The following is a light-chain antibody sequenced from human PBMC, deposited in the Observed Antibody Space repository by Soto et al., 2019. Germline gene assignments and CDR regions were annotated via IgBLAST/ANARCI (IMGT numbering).Light chain of an antibody. CDR2: GAS. J-gene: IGKJ1*01. V-gene: IGKV3-20*01. CDR3: QQYGNSPQT. CDR1: QTVRSSY. Sequence: PGERATLSCRASQTVRSSYLAWYQQKPGQAPRLLIYGASSRATGIPDRFSGSGSGTDFTLTISRLEPEDFAVYYCQQYGNSPQTFGQGTKVDIK.